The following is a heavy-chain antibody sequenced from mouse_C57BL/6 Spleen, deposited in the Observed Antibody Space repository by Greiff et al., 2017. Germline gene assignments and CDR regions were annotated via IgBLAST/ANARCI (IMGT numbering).Heavy chain of an antibody. CDR2: ISSGGSYT. CDR3: ARRSITTGYFDV. V-gene: IGHV5-6*02. D-gene: IGHD1-1*01. Sequence: VESGGDLVKPGGSLKLSCAASGFTFSSYGMSWVRQTPDKRLEWVATISSGGSYTYYPDSVKGRFTISRDNAKNTLYLQMSSLKSEDTAMYYCARRSITTGYFDVWGTGTTVTVSS. CDR1: GFTFSSYG. J-gene: IGHJ1*03.